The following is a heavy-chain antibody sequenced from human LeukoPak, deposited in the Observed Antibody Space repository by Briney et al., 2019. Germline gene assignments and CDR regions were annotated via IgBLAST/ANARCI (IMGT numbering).Heavy chain of an antibody. J-gene: IGHJ6*02. CDR2: ISGSGGST. CDR3: ARDGYGMDV. V-gene: IGHV3-23*01. CDR1: GFTFSSYA. Sequence: PGGSLRLSCAASGFTFSSYAMSWVRQAPGKGLEWVSAISGSGGSTYYADSVKGRFTISRDNAKNSLYLQMNSLRDEDTAVYYCARDGYGMDVWGQGTTVTVSS.